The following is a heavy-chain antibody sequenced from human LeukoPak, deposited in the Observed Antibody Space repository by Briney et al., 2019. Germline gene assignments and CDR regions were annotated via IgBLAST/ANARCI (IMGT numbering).Heavy chain of an antibody. CDR2: IKQDGSEK. J-gene: IGHJ4*02. V-gene: IGHV3-7*03. CDR1: GFTFSSYW. Sequence: GGSLRLSRAASGFTFSSYWMSWVRQAPGKGLEWVANIKQDGSEKYYVDSVKGRFTISRDNAKNPLYLQMNSLRAEDTAVYYCAREGGRGYSGYDFDYWGQGTLVTVSS. CDR3: AREGGRGYSGYDFDY. D-gene: IGHD5-12*01.